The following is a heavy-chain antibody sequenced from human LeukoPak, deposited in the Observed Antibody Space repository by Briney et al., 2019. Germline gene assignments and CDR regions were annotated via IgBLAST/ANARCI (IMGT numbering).Heavy chain of an antibody. J-gene: IGHJ4*02. CDR1: GYSISSGYY. CDR2: IYHSGST. CDR3: ARRSSSWFPFDY. V-gene: IGHV4-38-2*01. Sequence: KPSETLSLTCAVSGYSISSGYYWGWIRQPPGKGLEGIGSIYHSGSTYYNPSLKSRVTISVDTSKNQFSLKLRSVTAADTAVYYCARRSSSWFPFDYWGQGTLVTVSS. D-gene: IGHD6-13*01.